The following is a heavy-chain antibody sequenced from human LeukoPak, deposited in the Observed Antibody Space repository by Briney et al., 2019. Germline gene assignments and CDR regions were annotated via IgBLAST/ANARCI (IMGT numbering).Heavy chain of an antibody. D-gene: IGHD4-17*01. CDR1: GGSISSFY. CDR3: AATTVTPSYYYYGMDA. Sequence: SETLSLTCSVSGGSISSFYWSWIRQPPGKGLEWIGYKYYTGSTNYNPSLKSRVTISVDMSKNQFSLKLSSVTAADTAVYYCAATTVTPSYYYYGMDAWGQGTTVTVSS. J-gene: IGHJ6*02. CDR2: KYYTGST. V-gene: IGHV4-59*08.